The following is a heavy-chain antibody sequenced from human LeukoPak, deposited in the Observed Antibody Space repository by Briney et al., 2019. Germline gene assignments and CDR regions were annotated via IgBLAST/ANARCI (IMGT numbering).Heavy chain of an antibody. Sequence: ASVKVSCKASGYTFTSYGVTWVRQAPGQGLEWMGWISAYNGNTNYAQNVQGRVTMSRDTSTSTAYMELSSLRSEDTAVYYCARIGYDDYYYYYMDVWGKGTTVTVSS. V-gene: IGHV1-18*01. J-gene: IGHJ6*03. D-gene: IGHD3-3*01. CDR2: ISAYNGNT. CDR3: ARIGYDDYYYYYMDV. CDR1: GYTFTSYG.